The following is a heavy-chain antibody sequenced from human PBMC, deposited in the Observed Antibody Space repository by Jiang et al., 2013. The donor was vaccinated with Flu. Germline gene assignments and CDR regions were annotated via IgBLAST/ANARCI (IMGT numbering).Heavy chain of an antibody. D-gene: IGHD6-25*01. V-gene: IGHV6-1*01. CDR3: ASWRRDPGGMDV. J-gene: IGHJ6*02. Sequence: GLEWLGRTYYRSKWYNDYAVSVKSRITINPDTSKNQFSLQLNSVTPEDTAVYYCASWRRDPGGMDVWGQGTTVTVSS. CDR2: TYYRSKWYN.